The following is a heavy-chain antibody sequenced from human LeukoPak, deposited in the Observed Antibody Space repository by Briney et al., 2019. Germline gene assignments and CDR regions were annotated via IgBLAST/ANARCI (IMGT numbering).Heavy chain of an antibody. CDR3: ARGPSGYHNT. Sequence: GGSLRLSCAASGFTFSSYGMSWVRQAPGRGLEWVSAISGSGGSTYYADSVKGRFTISRDNSKNTLYLQMNSLRAEDTAVYFCARGPSGYHNTGGQGTLVTVSS. CDR2: ISGSGGST. D-gene: IGHD5-12*01. J-gene: IGHJ4*02. CDR1: GFTFSSYG. V-gene: IGHV3-23*01.